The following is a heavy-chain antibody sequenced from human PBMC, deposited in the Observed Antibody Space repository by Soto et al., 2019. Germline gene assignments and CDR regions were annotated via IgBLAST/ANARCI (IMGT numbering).Heavy chain of an antibody. D-gene: IGHD3-10*01. V-gene: IGHV2-5*02. CDR1: GFSLTTG. J-gene: IGHJ4*02. Sequence: QITLKESGPTLVKPTQTLTLTCTFSGFSLTTGLGWIRQPPGKALEWLGFIYWDDDKQYRPSLKSRLTITQDTSKKQVVLTMTNMDPVDTATYYCAHLTLVRGMTYQYYFDYWGQGTLVTVSS. CDR2: IYWDDDK. CDR3: AHLTLVRGMTYQYYFDY.